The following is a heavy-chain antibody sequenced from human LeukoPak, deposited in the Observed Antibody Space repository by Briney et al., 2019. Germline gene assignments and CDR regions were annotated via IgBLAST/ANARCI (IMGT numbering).Heavy chain of an antibody. J-gene: IGHJ4*02. D-gene: IGHD3-22*01. CDR2: IYYSGNT. Sequence: PSQTLSLTCTVSGGSISSGGYSWSWIRQHPGKGLEWIGYIYYSGNTYYNPSLKSRVTISVDTSKNQFSLKLSSVTAADTAVYYCARGDYYDSSGYYYGFDYWGQGTLVTVSS. CDR1: GGSISSGGYS. V-gene: IGHV4-31*03. CDR3: ARGDYYDSSGYYYGFDY.